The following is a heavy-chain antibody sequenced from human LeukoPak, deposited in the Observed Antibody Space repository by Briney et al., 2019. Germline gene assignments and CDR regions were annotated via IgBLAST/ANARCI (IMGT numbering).Heavy chain of an antibody. CDR3: ITEWFLRYF. J-gene: IGHJ4*02. D-gene: IGHD3-22*01. Sequence: GGSLRLSCTASGFTFGDYAMSWVRQAPGKGLEWVGFIRSKAYGGTTEYAASVKGRFTISRDDSKSIAYLQMNSLKTEDTAVYFCITEWFLRYFWGQGTLVTVSS. CDR1: GFTFGDYA. CDR2: IRSKAYGGTT. V-gene: IGHV3-49*04.